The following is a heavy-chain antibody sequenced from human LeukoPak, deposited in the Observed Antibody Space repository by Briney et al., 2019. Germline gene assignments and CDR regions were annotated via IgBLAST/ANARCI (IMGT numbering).Heavy chain of an antibody. J-gene: IGHJ5*02. CDR3: ARDSNPRSWYGNWFDP. Sequence: GGSLRLSCAASGFTFSSYGMHWVRQAPGKGLEWVAVIWYDGSNKYYAGSVKGRFTISRDNSKNTLYLQMNSLRAEDTAVYYCARDSNPRSWYGNWFDPWGQGTLVTVSS. V-gene: IGHV3-33*01. D-gene: IGHD6-13*01. CDR2: IWYDGSNK. CDR1: GFTFSSYG.